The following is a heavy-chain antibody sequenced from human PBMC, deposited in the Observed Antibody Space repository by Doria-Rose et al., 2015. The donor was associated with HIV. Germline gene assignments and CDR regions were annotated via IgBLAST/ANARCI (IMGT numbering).Heavy chain of an antibody. CDR3: ARIKSSRWYHKYYFDF. D-gene: IGHD6-13*01. V-gene: IGHV2-26*01. Sequence: QVTLKESGPVLVKPTGTLTLTCTVSGVSLSSPGMGVSWIRQPPGKALEWLANIFSDDERSYKPSLKSRLTISRGTSKSQVVLTMTDMDPVDTATYYCARIKSSRWYHKYYFDFWGQGTLVIVSA. J-gene: IGHJ4*02. CDR2: IFSDDER. CDR1: GVSLSSPGMG.